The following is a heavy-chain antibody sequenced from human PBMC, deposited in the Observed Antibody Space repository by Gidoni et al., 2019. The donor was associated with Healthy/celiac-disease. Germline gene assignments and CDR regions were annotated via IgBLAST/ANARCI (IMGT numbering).Heavy chain of an antibody. J-gene: IGHJ6*02. V-gene: IGHV4-34*01. D-gene: IGHD3-3*01. CDR2: INHSGST. CDR1: GGSFSGYY. CDR3: ARGLRFLEWLRAYGMDV. Sequence: QVQLQQWGAGLLKPSETLSLTCPVHGGSFSGYYWSWIRQPPRKGLEWIGEINHSGSTNYNPSLKSRVTISVDTSKNQFSLKLSSVTAADTAVYYCARGLRFLEWLRAYGMDVWGQGTTVTVSS.